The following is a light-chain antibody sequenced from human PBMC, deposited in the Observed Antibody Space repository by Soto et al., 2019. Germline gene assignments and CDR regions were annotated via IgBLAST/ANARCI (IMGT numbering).Light chain of an antibody. Sequence: DIQMIQSPSSLSASVGDRVTITCQASQDIKNYLNWYQQKPGKAPKLLIYDVSNLETGVPSRFSGSGSGTHFSLTISSLQPEDGATYYCQHYDNLPPLTFGGGTRVQL. J-gene: IGKJ4*01. V-gene: IGKV1-33*01. CDR1: QDIKNY. CDR2: DVS. CDR3: QHYDNLPPLT.